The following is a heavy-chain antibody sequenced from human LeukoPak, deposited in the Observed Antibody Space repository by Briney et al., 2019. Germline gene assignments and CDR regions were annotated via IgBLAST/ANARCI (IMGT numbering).Heavy chain of an antibody. CDR2: IYYSGST. CDR3: ASLENAQYLRH. V-gene: IGHV4-59*08. J-gene: IGHJ1*01. CDR1: GSSLTTYY. Sequence: SETLSLTCTVSGSSLTTYYWSWIRQSPGKGLEWIGYIYYSGSTHYNPSLKSRVTMSVDTSKSQFSLRLSSLTATDTAVYYCASLENAQYLRHWAQGTQVTVSS.